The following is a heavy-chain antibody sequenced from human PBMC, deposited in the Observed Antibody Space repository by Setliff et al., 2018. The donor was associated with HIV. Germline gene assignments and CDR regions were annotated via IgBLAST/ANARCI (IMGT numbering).Heavy chain of an antibody. CDR1: GGSITTSTFY. CDR2: IYYSGST. D-gene: IGHD3-22*01. Sequence: SETLSLTCTVSGGSITTSTFYWGWIRQPPGKGLEWIGSIYYSGSTYYNPSLKSRVTMSVDTSKNQFSLKLSSVTAADTAVYYCARSLVPSGYYYGRHAFDIWGQGTKVTVSS. CDR3: ARSLVPSGYYYGRHAFDI. V-gene: IGHV4-39*07. J-gene: IGHJ3*02.